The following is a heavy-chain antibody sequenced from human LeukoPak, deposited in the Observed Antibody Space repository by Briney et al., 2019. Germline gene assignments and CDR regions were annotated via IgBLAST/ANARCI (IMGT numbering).Heavy chain of an antibody. Sequence: PGGSLRLSCAASGFTVSSNYMSWVRQAPGKGLEWVSVIYSGGSTYYADSVKGRFTISRDNSKNTLYLQMNSLRVEDTAVYYCAKNELLGDYYYYYMDVWGKGTTVTVSS. V-gene: IGHV3-66*01. CDR2: IYSGGST. D-gene: IGHD1-26*01. CDR1: GFTVSSNY. CDR3: AKNELLGDYYYYYMDV. J-gene: IGHJ6*03.